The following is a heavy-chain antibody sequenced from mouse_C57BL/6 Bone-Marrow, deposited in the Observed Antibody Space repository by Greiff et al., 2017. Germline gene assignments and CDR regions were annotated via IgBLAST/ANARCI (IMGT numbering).Heavy chain of an antibody. CDR2: INPNNGGT. CDR3: ARWNYDGYYGFAY. V-gene: IGHV1-26*01. J-gene: IGHJ3*01. D-gene: IGHD2-3*01. CDR1: GYTFTDYY. Sequence: VQLQLSGPELVKPGASVKISCKASGYTFTDYYMNWVKQSHGKSLEWIGDINPNNGGTSYNQKFKGKATLTVDKSSSTAYMELRSLTSEDSAVYYCARWNYDGYYGFAYWGQGTLVTVSA.